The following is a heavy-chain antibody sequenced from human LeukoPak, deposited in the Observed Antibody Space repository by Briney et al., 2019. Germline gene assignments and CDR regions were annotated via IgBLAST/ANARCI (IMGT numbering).Heavy chain of an antibody. J-gene: IGHJ4*02. D-gene: IGHD5-18*01. CDR2: IIPIFGTA. CDR1: GGTFSSYA. Sequence: ASVKVSCKASGGTFSSYAISWVRQAPGQGLEWMGGIIPIFGTANYAQKFQGRVTITADESTSTAYMELSSLRSEDTAVYYCARVGGVQIWKPFDYWGQGTLVTVSS. V-gene: IGHV1-69*01. CDR3: ARVGGVQIWKPFDY.